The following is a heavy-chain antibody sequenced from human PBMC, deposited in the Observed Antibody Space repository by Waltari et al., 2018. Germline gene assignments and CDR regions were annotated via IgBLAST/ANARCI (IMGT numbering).Heavy chain of an antibody. CDR2: IYPCDSDT. D-gene: IGHD6-6*01. V-gene: IGHV5-51*03. CDR3: ARLKEAARPEPWFDP. J-gene: IGHJ5*02. CDR1: GYSFTNSW. Sequence: VPLVQYGAEVKKPGESLKIPCQGSGYSFTNSWIGWVRQLPGKGLEWMGIIYPCDSDTGYSPSFQGQVTISADKSISTAYLQWSSLKASDTAMYYCARLKEAARPEPWFDPWGQGTLVTVSS.